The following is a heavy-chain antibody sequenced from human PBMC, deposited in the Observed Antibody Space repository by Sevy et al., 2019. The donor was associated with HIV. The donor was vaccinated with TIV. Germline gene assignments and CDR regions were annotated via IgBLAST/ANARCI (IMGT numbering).Heavy chain of an antibody. J-gene: IGHJ4*02. D-gene: IGHD7-27*01. CDR1: GFSFSDYY. V-gene: IGHV3-11*06. Sequence: GGSLRLSCAASGFSFSDYYVSWIRQAPGKGLEWVSYISGISTYTNYADSVKGRFTISRDNAKNSMYLQLNSLGAEDTVVYYCARRAGNWDYFDYWGQGTLVTVSS. CDR3: ARRAGNWDYFDY. CDR2: ISGISTYT.